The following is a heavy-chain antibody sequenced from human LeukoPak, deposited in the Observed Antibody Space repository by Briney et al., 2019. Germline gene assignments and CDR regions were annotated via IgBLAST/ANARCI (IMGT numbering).Heavy chain of an antibody. CDR3: ARDSSNFDFWSAYFYIDY. CDR1: GFTFSRHS. Sequence: GGSLRLSCSASGFTFSRHSMNWVRQAPGKGLEWVANITHDGSEESYVDSVKGRFTISRDNAKNSLFLHMNSLRAEDTAMYYCARDSSNFDFWSAYFYIDYWGPGTLVAVSS. V-gene: IGHV3-7*01. D-gene: IGHD3-3*01. J-gene: IGHJ4*02. CDR2: ITHDGSEE.